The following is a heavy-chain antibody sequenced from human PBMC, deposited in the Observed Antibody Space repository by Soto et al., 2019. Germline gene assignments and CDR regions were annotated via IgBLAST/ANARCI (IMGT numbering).Heavy chain of an antibody. CDR1: GGSISSYY. CDR3: ASLIHIAAAGWGYYGMDV. CDR2: IYTSGST. Sequence: SETLSLTCTVSGGSISSYYWSWIRQPAGKGLEWIGRIYTSGSTNYNPSLKSRVTMSVGTSKNKFSLKLSSVTAADTAVYYCASLIHIAAAGWGYYGMDVWGQGTTVTVSS. D-gene: IGHD6-13*01. J-gene: IGHJ6*02. V-gene: IGHV4-4*07.